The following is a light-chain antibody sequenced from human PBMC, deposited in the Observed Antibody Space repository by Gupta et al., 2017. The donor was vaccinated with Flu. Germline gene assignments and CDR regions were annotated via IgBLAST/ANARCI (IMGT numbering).Light chain of an antibody. Sequence: TLSSSPGERATLSCRASQSIDRFIAWFKNKAGQAPRLLIYDISNRASGIKERFSGSGDGTDFSLTINSREPEDFAVYYCQGRNVEHPMWTFGQGTKVEI. J-gene: IGKJ1*01. CDR3: QGRNVEHPMWT. CDR1: QSIDRF. CDR2: DIS. V-gene: IGKV3D-11*02.